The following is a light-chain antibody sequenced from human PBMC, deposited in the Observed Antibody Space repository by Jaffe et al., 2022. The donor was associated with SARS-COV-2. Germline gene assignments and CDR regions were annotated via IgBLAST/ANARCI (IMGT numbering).Light chain of an antibody. V-gene: IGLV2-14*01. Sequence: QSALTQPASVSGSPGQSITISCTGTSSDVGGYIYVSWYQHHPGKAPKLIIYEVSNRPSGVPDRFSGSKSGNTASLTISGLQAEDEADYYCSSYTSSSTLGVFGGGTKLTVL. J-gene: IGLJ2*01. CDR1: SSDVGGYIY. CDR2: EVS. CDR3: SSYTSSSTLGV.